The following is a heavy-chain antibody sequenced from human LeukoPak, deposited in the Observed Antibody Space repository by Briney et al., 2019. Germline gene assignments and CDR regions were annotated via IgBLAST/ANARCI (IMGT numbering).Heavy chain of an antibody. V-gene: IGHV3-23*01. D-gene: IGHD3-10*01. CDR2: ISSSSGST. CDR3: AKMSSANLWFGEH. J-gene: IGHJ1*01. CDR1: GFTFSTYA. Sequence: GGSLRLSCAASGFTFSTYAMSWVRQAPGKGLEWVSGISSSSGSTYYADSVKGRFTISRDNSKNTLYLQMNSLRAEDTAVYYCAKMSSANLWFGEHWGQGTLVTVSS.